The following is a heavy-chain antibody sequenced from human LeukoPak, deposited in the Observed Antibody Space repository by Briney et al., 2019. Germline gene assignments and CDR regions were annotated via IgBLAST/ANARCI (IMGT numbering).Heavy chain of an antibody. Sequence: QPGGTLRLSCAASGFTFSSYGLSWVRQAPGKGLEWVSAISGSGSSTYYADSVKGRFTISRNNSKNTLYLQMNSLRVEDTAVHYCATGGYSYGFFDYWGQGTLVTVSS. CDR1: GFTFSSYG. J-gene: IGHJ4*02. CDR3: ATGGYSYGFFDY. V-gene: IGHV3-23*01. CDR2: ISGSGSST. D-gene: IGHD5-18*01.